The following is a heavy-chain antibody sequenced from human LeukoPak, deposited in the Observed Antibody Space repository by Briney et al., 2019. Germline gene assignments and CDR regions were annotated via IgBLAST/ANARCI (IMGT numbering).Heavy chain of an antibody. Sequence: GGSLRLSCAASGFTFSSYGMHWVRQAPGKGLEWVSSISSSSSYIYYADSVKGRFTISRDNAKNSLYLQMNSLRAEDTAVYYCARRIRELVRTYYYYGMDVWGQGTTVTVSS. V-gene: IGHV3-21*01. CDR2: ISSSSSYI. CDR3: ARRIRELVRTYYYYGMDV. J-gene: IGHJ6*02. CDR1: GFTFSSYG. D-gene: IGHD6-6*01.